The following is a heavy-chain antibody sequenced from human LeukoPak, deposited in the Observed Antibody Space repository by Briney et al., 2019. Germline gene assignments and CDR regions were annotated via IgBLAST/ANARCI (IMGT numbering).Heavy chain of an antibody. CDR1: GGSISSSNW. J-gene: IGHJ4*02. CDR3: ASGWARRYFGYYFDY. D-gene: IGHD3-9*01. V-gene: IGHV4-4*02. CDR2: IYHSGST. Sequence: SGTLSLTCAVSGGSISSSNWWSWVRQPPGKGLEWIGEIYHSGSTNYNPSLKSRVTISVDKSKNQFSLKLSSVTAADTAVYYCASGWARRYFGYYFDYWGQGTLVTVSS.